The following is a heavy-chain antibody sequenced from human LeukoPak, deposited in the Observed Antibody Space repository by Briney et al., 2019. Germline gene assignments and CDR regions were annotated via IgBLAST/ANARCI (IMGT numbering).Heavy chain of an antibody. CDR2: IIPIFGTA. V-gene: IGHV1-69*13. J-gene: IGHJ4*02. D-gene: IGHD3-9*01. Sequence: SVKVSCKASGGTFSSYANSWVRQAPGQGLEWMGGIIPIFGTANYAQKFQGRVTITADESTSTAYMELSSLRSEDTAVYYCARDAPGRDILTGYLDYWGQGTLVTVSS. CDR3: ARDAPGRDILTGYLDY. CDR1: GGTFSSYA.